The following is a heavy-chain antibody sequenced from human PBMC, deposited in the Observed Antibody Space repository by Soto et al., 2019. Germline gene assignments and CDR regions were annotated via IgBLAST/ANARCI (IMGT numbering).Heavy chain of an antibody. V-gene: IGHV3-23*01. CDR3: VTPGGATLFDI. CDR2: ISGSGGST. D-gene: IGHD1-26*01. Sequence: EVQLLESGGGLVQPGGSLRLSCAASGFTFSSYAMSWVRQAPGKGLEWVSAISGSGGSTYYADSVKGRFTISRDNSKNPLYLQMNSLRAEDTAVYYCVTPGGATLFDIWGQGTMVTVSS. J-gene: IGHJ3*02. CDR1: GFTFSSYA.